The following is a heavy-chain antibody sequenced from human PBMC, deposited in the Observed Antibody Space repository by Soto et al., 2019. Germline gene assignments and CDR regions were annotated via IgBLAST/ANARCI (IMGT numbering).Heavy chain of an antibody. CDR2: IYWDDDE. V-gene: IGHV2-5*02. CDR3: VRNWRYYGGDYYYGMDA. D-gene: IGHD3-10*01. CDR1: GFSLNTGGVG. J-gene: IGHJ6*02. Sequence: ITLKESGPTLVKPTQTLTLTCTFSGFSLNTGGVGVGWVRRPRGKAMEWLALIYWDDDERYRPSLRSRLNNTKDTINNQVVLTMTNMDPEDTATYYCVRNWRYYGGDYYYGMDAWGQGTTVTVSS.